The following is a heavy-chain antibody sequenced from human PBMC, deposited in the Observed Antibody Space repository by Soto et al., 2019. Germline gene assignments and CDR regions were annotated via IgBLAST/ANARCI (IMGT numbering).Heavy chain of an antibody. Sequence: GGSLRLSCAASGFTFSSYAMSWVRQAPGKGLEWVSAISGSGGSTYYADSVKGRFTISRDNSKNTLYLQMNSLRAEDTAVYYCAKGYGGSRSNYYYYYGMDVWGQGTTVTVSS. D-gene: IGHD3-10*01. J-gene: IGHJ6*02. CDR2: ISGSGGST. V-gene: IGHV3-23*01. CDR3: AKGYGGSRSNYYYYYGMDV. CDR1: GFTFSSYA.